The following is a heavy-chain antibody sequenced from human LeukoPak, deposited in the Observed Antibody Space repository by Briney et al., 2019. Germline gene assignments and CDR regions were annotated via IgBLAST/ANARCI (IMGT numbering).Heavy chain of an antibody. CDR1: GGSISSHY. Sequence: PSETLSLTCTVSGGSISSHYWSWIRQPPGKGLEWIGYIYYSGSTNYNPSLKSRVTISVDTSKNQFSLKLSSVTAADTAVYYCARDGSGWSYFDYWGQGTLVTVSS. J-gene: IGHJ4*02. D-gene: IGHD6-19*01. V-gene: IGHV4-59*11. CDR3: ARDGSGWSYFDY. CDR2: IYYSGST.